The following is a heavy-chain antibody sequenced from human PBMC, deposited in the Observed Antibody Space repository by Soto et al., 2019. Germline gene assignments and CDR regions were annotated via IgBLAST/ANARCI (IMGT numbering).Heavy chain of an antibody. V-gene: IGHV3-15*07. CDR3: TTYSGYDLDFDY. CDR1: SVSNAW. J-gene: IGHJ4*02. D-gene: IGHD5-12*01. CDR2: IKSKTDGGTT. Sequence: SVSNAWMNWVRQAPGKGLEWVGRIKSKTDGGTTEYAAPVKGRFTISRDDSKNTLYLQMNSLKTDDTAVYYCTTYSGYDLDFDYWGQGTLVTVSS.